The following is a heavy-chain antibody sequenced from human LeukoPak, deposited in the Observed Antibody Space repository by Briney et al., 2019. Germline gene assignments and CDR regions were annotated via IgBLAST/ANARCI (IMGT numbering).Heavy chain of an antibody. Sequence: GGSLRLSCAVSGFTFRSHWMSWVRQAPGKGLEWVANIKEDGSEKYYVDSVKGRFTISRDNAKNSLYLQMNSLRAEDTAVYYCARDFWFGELWLDYWGQGTLVTVSS. CDR3: ARDFWFGELWLDY. CDR2: IKEDGSEK. D-gene: IGHD3-10*01. V-gene: IGHV3-7*01. CDR1: GFTFRSHW. J-gene: IGHJ4*02.